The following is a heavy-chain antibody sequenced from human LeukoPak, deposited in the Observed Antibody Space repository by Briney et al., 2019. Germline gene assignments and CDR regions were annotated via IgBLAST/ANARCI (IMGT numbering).Heavy chain of an antibody. CDR2: IYSGGST. V-gene: IGHV3-66*01. J-gene: IGHJ3*02. D-gene: IGHD3-16*01. CDR3: ARDRAYTDAFDI. Sequence: GWSLRLSCAASGFTVSSNYMSWVRQAPGKGLEWVSVIYSGGSTYYADSVKGRFTISRDNSKNTLYLQMNSLRAEDTAVYYCARDRAYTDAFDIWGQGTMVTVSS. CDR1: GFTVSSNY.